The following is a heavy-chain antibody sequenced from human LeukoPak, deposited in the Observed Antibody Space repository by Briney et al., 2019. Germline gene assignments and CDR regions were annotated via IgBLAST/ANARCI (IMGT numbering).Heavy chain of an antibody. CDR1: GFTFSSYW. D-gene: IGHD6-19*01. Sequence: GGSLRLSCAASGFTFSSYWMSWVRQAPGKGLEWVANIKQDGSEKYYVDSVKGRFTISRDNAKNSLYLQMNSLRAEDTAVYYCARDQGIAVAGIYYYYGMDVWGQGTTVTVSS. CDR2: IKQDGSEK. J-gene: IGHJ6*02. V-gene: IGHV3-7*01. CDR3: ARDQGIAVAGIYYYYGMDV.